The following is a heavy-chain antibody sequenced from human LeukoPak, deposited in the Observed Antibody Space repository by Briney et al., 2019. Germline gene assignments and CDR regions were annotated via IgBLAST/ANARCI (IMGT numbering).Heavy chain of an antibody. V-gene: IGHV3-48*03. CDR1: GFTFSSYE. D-gene: IGHD3-16*01. CDR3: VCLGLGGLSLD. CDR2: ISSSGSTI. Sequence: GGSLRLSCAASGFTFSSYEMNWVRQAPGKGLEWVSYISSSGSTIYYADSVKGRFTISRDNAKNSLYLQMNSLRVEDTAVYYCVCLGLGGLSLDWGQGTLVTVSS. J-gene: IGHJ4*02.